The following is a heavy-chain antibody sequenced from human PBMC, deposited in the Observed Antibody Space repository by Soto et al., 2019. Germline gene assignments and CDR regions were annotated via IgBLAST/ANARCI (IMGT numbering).Heavy chain of an antibody. CDR3: AKGRWYYYGMDV. V-gene: IGHV3-23*01. D-gene: IGHD2-15*01. CDR2: ISGSGGST. CDR1: GFTFSSYA. J-gene: IGHJ6*02. Sequence: EVQLLESGGGLVQPGGSLRLSCAASGFTFSSYAMSWVRQAPGKGLEWVSAISGSGGSTYYADSVKGRFTISRDNSKNPLYLQMNSLRAEDTAVYYCAKGRWYYYGMDVWGQGTTVTVSS.